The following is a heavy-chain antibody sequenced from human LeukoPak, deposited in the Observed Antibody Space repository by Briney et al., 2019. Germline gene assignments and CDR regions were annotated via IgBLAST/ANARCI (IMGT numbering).Heavy chain of an antibody. D-gene: IGHD2-8*01. CDR1: GFTFSTYE. Sequence: QPGGPLRLSCAASGFTFSTYEMTWVRQAPGKGLEWVSYISASGNGRTIYYADSVKGRFTISRDNAKNSLYLQMNSLGAEDTAVYYCARDPERGVYFEYWGQGALVTVSS. V-gene: IGHV3-48*03. J-gene: IGHJ4*02. CDR3: ARDPERGVYFEY. CDR2: ISASGNGRTI.